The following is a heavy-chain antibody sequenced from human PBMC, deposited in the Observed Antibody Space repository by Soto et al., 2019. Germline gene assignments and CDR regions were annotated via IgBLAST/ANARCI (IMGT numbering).Heavy chain of an antibody. CDR1: VDSVSSNNAA. V-gene: IGHV6-1*01. CDR3: AVVSSNRGPDDAFDI. J-gene: IGHJ3*02. Sequence: SQTLSLTCAISVDSVSSNNAAWNWIRRCPSRGLEWLGRTYYRCKWYNDYAVSVKSRITINPDTSKNQFSLQLNSVTPEDTAVYYCAVVSSNRGPDDAFDIWRQGTMVTVS. D-gene: IGHD6-13*01. CDR2: TYYRCKWYN.